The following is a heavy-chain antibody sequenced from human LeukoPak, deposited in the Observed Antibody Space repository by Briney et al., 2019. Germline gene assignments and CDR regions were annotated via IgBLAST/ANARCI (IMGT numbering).Heavy chain of an antibody. CDR3: ARAGYSGSYPDAFDI. Sequence: VASVNFSCKASRYTFTSYGISLVRQDPGQGLEWMGWISAYNGNKNYAQKLQGRVTMTTDTSTRTAYMELRSLRSDDTAVYYCARAGYSGSYPDAFDIWGQGTLVSVSS. CDR2: ISAYNGNK. J-gene: IGHJ3*02. CDR1: RYTFTSYG. D-gene: IGHD1-26*01. V-gene: IGHV1-18*01.